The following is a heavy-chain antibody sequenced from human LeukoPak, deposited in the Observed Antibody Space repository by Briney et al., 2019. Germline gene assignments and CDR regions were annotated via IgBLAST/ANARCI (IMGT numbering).Heavy chain of an antibody. J-gene: IGHJ4*02. CDR3: ARASRTTVVNWGPFDY. CDR2: IYYSGNT. D-gene: IGHD4-23*01. Sequence: SETLSLTCTVSGGSINSCYWSWIRQPPGKGLEWIGYIYYSGNTNYNPSLKSRVTISVDTSKNQFSLRLSSVTAADTAVFYCARASRTTVVNWGPFDYWGQGTLVTVSS. V-gene: IGHV4-59*01. CDR1: GGSINSCY.